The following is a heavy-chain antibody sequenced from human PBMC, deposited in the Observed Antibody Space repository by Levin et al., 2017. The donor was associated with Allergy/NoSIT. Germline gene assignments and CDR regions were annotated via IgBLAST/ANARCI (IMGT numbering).Heavy chain of an antibody. Sequence: VASVKVSCKGSGYSFTSYWIGWVRQMPGKGLEWMGIIYPGDSDTRYSPSFQGQVTISADKSISTAYLQWSSLKASDTAMYYCARRCRPTTCLDAFDIWGQGTMVTVSS. J-gene: IGHJ3*02. CDR3: ARRCRPTTCLDAFDI. V-gene: IGHV5-51*01. D-gene: IGHD1-1*01. CDR1: GYSFTSYW. CDR2: IYPGDSDT.